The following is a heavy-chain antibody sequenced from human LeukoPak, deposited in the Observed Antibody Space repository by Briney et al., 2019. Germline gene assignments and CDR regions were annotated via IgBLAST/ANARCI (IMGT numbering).Heavy chain of an antibody. D-gene: IGHD6-13*01. V-gene: IGHV3-30*18. CDR1: GFTLSSYG. CDR3: AKDRVAYSSSPNYFDY. CDR2: ISYDGSNK. J-gene: IGHJ4*02. Sequence: GGSLRLSCAASGFTLSSYGMHWVRQAPGKGLEGVAVISYDGSNKYYADSVKGRFTISRDNSKNTLYLQMNSLRAEDTAVYYCAKDRVAYSSSPNYFDYWGQGTLVTVSS.